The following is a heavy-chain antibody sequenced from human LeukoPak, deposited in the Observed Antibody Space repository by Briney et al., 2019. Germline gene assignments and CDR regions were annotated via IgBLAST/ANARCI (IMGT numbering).Heavy chain of an antibody. CDR1: GYNFRSYG. Sequence: ASVKVSCKASGYNFRSYGIGWVRQAPRQGLEWMGWITAGNGNTNYAQNVQGRVTMTTDTSTSTAYMELRSLRSDDTAVYFCARDLARGYSYGYNAFDIWGQGTMVTVSS. CDR3: ARDLARGYSYGYNAFDI. D-gene: IGHD5-18*01. V-gene: IGHV1-18*01. CDR2: ITAGNGNT. J-gene: IGHJ3*02.